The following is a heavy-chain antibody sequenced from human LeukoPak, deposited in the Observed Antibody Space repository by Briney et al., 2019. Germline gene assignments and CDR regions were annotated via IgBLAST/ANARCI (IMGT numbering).Heavy chain of an antibody. CDR2: ISGNGGST. V-gene: IGHV3-23*01. Sequence: GGSMRLSCAASGFIFSRYAVGWVRKASGKGLEWVSVISGNGGSTYSADSVTGRFTISRDNYRNTLYLQMNSLRGEDTAVYFCAREAPGYFDYWGLGALVTVSS. CDR3: AREAPGYFDY. J-gene: IGHJ4*02. CDR1: GFIFSRYA. D-gene: IGHD2-2*01.